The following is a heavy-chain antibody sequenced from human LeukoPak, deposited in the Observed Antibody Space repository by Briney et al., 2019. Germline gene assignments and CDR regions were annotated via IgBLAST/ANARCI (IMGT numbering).Heavy chain of an antibody. D-gene: IGHD1-7*01. J-gene: IGHJ4*02. CDR1: GFTFSSYG. CDR3: ATLRNYSPLFDY. CDR2: ISYDGSNK. V-gene: IGHV3-30*03. Sequence: SGGSLRLSCAASGFTFSSYGMHWVRQAPGKGLEWVAVISYDGSNKYYADSVKGRFTISRDNSKNTLYLQVNSLRAEDTAVYYCATLRNYSPLFDYWGQGTLVTVSS.